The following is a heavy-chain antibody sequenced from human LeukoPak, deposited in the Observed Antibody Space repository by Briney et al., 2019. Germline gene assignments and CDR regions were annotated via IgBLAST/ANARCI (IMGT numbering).Heavy chain of an antibody. CDR3: AKAFAGSGSQSDY. J-gene: IGHJ4*02. CDR2: ISGTGGST. V-gene: IGHV3-23*01. CDR1: GFTFNNYA. D-gene: IGHD3-10*01. Sequence: GGSLRLSCAASGFTFNNYAMSWVRQAPGKGLEWVSGISGTGGSTYYADSVKGRFTISRDNSKNTLYLQMNSLRAEDTAVYYCAKAFAGSGSQSDYWGQGTLVTVSS.